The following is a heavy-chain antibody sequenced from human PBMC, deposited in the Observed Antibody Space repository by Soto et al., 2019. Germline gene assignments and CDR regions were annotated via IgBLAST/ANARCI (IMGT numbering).Heavy chain of an antibody. CDR2: IIPIFGTA. Sequence: SVKVSCKASGGTFSSYAISWVRQAPGQGLEWMGGIIPIFGTANYAQKFQGRVTITADESTSTAYMELSSLRSEDTAVYYCARVVDTAMVSYYYYGMDVWGQGTTVTVSS. CDR3: ARVVDTAMVSYYYYGMDV. V-gene: IGHV1-69*13. J-gene: IGHJ6*02. D-gene: IGHD5-18*01. CDR1: GGTFSSYA.